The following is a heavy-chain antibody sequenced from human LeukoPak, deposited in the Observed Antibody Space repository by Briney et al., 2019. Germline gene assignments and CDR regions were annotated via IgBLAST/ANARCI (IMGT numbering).Heavy chain of an antibody. Sequence: PGGSLRLSCAASGFTFSSYGMHWVRQAPGKGLEWVAFIRYDVSNKYYADSVKGRFTISRDNSKNTLYLQMNSLRAEDTAVYYCATHSTSERSDYWGQGTLVTVSS. V-gene: IGHV3-30*02. CDR3: ATHSTSERSDY. D-gene: IGHD1-26*01. CDR2: IRYDVSNK. CDR1: GFTFSSYG. J-gene: IGHJ4*02.